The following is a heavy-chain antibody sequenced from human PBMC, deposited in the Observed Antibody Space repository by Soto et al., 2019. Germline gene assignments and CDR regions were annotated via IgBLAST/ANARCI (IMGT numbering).Heavy chain of an antibody. CDR2: INHSGST. CDR1: GGSFSGYY. J-gene: IGHJ5*02. V-gene: IGHV4-34*01. CDR3: ARGRIVVVPAARHNWFDP. Sequence: QVQLQQWGAGLLKPSETLSLTCAVYGGSFSGYYWSWIRQPPGKGLEWIGEINHSGSTNYNPSLKSRVTIPVDTSKNQFSLKLSSVTAADTAVYYCARGRIVVVPAARHNWFDPWGQGTLVTVSS. D-gene: IGHD2-2*01.